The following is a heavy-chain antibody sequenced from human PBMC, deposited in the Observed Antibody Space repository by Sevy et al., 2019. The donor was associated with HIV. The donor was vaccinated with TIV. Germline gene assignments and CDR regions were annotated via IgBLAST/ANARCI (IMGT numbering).Heavy chain of an antibody. Sequence: GGSLRLSCAASGFTFSSYSMNWVRQAPGKGLEWASSISSSSSYIYYADSVKGRFTISRDNAKNSLYLQMNSLRAEDTAVYYCARDPDGYYYDSSGQRNYNAFDIWGQGTMVTVSS. J-gene: IGHJ3*02. V-gene: IGHV3-21*01. CDR2: ISSSSSYI. CDR1: GFTFSSYS. CDR3: ARDPDGYYYDSSGQRNYNAFDI. D-gene: IGHD3-22*01.